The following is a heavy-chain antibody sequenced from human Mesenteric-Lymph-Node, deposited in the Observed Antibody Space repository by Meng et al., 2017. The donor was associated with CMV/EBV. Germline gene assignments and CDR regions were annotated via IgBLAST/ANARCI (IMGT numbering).Heavy chain of an antibody. CDR1: GFTFSSYS. Sequence: GESLKISCAASGFTFSSYSMNWVRQAPGKGLEWVSSISSSSYIYYADSVKGRFTISRDNAKNSLYLQMNSLRAEDTAVYYCAPDYYDSSGYYYAAEQLDYWGQGTLVTVSS. CDR3: APDYYDSSGYYYAAEQLDY. J-gene: IGHJ4*02. D-gene: IGHD3-22*01. V-gene: IGHV3-21*01. CDR2: ISSSSYI.